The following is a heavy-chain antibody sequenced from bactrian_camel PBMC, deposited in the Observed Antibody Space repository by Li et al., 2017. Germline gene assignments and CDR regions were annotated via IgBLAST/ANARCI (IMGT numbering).Heavy chain of an antibody. CDR1: GFTFSSYV. CDR3: VTDFPIGYFWWGY. J-gene: IGHJ4*01. V-gene: IGHV3S40*01. D-gene: IGHD7*01. CDR2: INSGGGGQ. Sequence: VQLVESGGGLVQPGGSLRLSCAASGFTFSSYVMSWVRQAPGKGLEWVSDINSGGGGQYYADSVKGRFTISRDNAKNTLYLQMNSLKPDDTAVYYCVTDFPIGYFWWGYWGQGTQVTVS.